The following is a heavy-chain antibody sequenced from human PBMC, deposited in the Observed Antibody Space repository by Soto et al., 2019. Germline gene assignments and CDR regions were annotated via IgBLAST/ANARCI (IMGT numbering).Heavy chain of an antibody. J-gene: IGHJ4*02. D-gene: IGHD2-2*01. V-gene: IGHV3-23*01. CDR1: GFTFNTYA. Sequence: GGSLRLSCAASGFTFNTYAMNWVRQAPGKGLAWVSAIGTDSNTYYADSVKGRFTISRDSSRTTLYLQMNSLRAEDTALYFCARKYPGTRPFDYWGQGTLVTVSS. CDR2: IGTDSNT. CDR3: ARKYPGTRPFDY.